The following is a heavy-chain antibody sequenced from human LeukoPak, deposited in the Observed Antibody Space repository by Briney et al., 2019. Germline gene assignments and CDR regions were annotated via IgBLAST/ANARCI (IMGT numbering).Heavy chain of an antibody. J-gene: IGHJ5*02. Sequence: SQTLSLTCTVSGGSISSGGYYWSWIRQHPGKGLEWIGYIYYSGSTYYNPSLKSRVTISVDTSKNQFSLKLSSVTAADTAVYYCARDNTYSSSWGHWFDPWGQGTLVTVSS. V-gene: IGHV4-31*03. CDR3: ARDNTYSSSWGHWFDP. D-gene: IGHD6-13*01. CDR2: IYYSGST. CDR1: GGSISSGGYY.